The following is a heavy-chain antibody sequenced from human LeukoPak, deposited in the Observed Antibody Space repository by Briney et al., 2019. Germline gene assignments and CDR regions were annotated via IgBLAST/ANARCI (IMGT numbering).Heavy chain of an antibody. V-gene: IGHV1-18*04. D-gene: IGHD3-10*01. CDR1: GYTFTSYG. J-gene: IGHJ4*02. CDR2: ISAYNGNT. CDR3: ARPRGWFGEFDY. Sequence: GASVKLSCKASGYTFTSYGISWVRQAPGQGLEWMGWISAYNGNTNYAQKPQGRVTMTTDTSTTTAYMELRSLRADDTAVYYCARPRGWFGEFDYWGQGTLVTVSS.